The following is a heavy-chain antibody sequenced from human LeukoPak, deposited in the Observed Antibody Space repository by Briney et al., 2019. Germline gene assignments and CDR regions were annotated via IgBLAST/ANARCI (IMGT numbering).Heavy chain of an antibody. CDR1: GFTVSSDH. Sequence: GGSLRLSCAASGFTVSSDHMNWVRQAPGKGLEWVSVIYSGGSTYYADSVKGRFTISRHDSQNTLYLQMNGLRADDTAVYYCVYFDAIMATGDYWGQGTLVTVSS. CDR3: VYFDAIMATGDY. CDR2: IYSGGST. V-gene: IGHV3-53*04. J-gene: IGHJ4*02. D-gene: IGHD3-22*01.